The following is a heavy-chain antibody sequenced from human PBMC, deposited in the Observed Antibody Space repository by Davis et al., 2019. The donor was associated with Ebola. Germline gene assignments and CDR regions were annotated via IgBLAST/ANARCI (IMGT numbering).Heavy chain of an antibody. CDR3: ARQGLLWFGELFFDY. V-gene: IGHV4-39*01. CDR2: IYYIGST. D-gene: IGHD3-10*01. CDR1: GGSISSSSYY. Sequence: MPGGSLRLSCTVSGGSISSSSYYWGWIRQPPGKGLEWIGSIYYIGSTYSNPSLKSRVTISVDTSKNQFSLKLSSVTAADTAVYYCARQGLLWFGELFFDYWGQGTLVTVSS. J-gene: IGHJ4*02.